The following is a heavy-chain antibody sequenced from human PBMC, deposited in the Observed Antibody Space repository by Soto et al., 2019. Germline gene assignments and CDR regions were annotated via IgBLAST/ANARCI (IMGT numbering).Heavy chain of an antibody. Sequence: QVQLQQWGAGLLKPSETLSLTCAVFGGSVNSGNYYWSWIRQPPGKGLEWIGEMSHSGGTHFNPSLKSRVTISVETSKNQFSLKMSSVTAADTALYYCARVERGTATTVVDAFDIWGPGTMFTVSS. J-gene: IGHJ3*02. CDR1: GGSVNSGNYY. CDR2: MSHSGGT. V-gene: IGHV4-34*01. CDR3: ARVERGTATTVVDAFDI. D-gene: IGHD1-1*01.